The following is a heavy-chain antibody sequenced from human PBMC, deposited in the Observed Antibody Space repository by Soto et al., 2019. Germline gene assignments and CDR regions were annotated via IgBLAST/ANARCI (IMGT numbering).Heavy chain of an antibody. CDR3: ARALRPAIPYYYYYMDV. CDR2: IYYSGST. Sequence: SSETLSLTCTVSGGSISSGGYYWSWIRQHPGKGLEWIGYIYYSGSTYYNPSLKSRVTISVDTSKNQFSLKLSSVTAADTAVYYCARALRPAIPYYYYYMDVWGKGTTVPVSS. J-gene: IGHJ6*03. V-gene: IGHV4-31*03. CDR1: GGSISSGGYY. D-gene: IGHD2-2*01.